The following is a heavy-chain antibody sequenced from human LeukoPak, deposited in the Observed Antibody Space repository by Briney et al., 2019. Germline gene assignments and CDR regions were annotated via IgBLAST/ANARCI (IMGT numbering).Heavy chain of an antibody. CDR3: ARASVVCWFDP. CDR1: GGSISSRSYF. J-gene: IGHJ5*02. Sequence: SETLSLTCTVSGGSISSRSYFWGWIRQPPGKGLEWIGSIYYKGNTYFNPSLKSRVTISEDTSKNQFSLKLNSLTAADTAVYYCARASVVCWFDPWGQGTLVTVSS. D-gene: IGHD3-16*01. V-gene: IGHV4-39*07. CDR2: IYYKGNT.